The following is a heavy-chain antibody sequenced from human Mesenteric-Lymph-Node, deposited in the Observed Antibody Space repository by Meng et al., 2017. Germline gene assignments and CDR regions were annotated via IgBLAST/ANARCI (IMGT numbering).Heavy chain of an antibody. CDR2: ISSSSSYI. V-gene: IGHV3-21*01. J-gene: IGHJ4*02. CDR3: ARDRPDSSGYYYNY. D-gene: IGHD3-22*01. Sequence: GGSLRLSCAASGFTFSSYWMNWVRQAPGKGLEWVSSISSSSSYIYYADSVKGRFTISRDNAKNSLYLQMNSLRAEDTAVYYCARDRPDSSGYYYNYWGQGTLVTVSS. CDR1: GFTFSSYW.